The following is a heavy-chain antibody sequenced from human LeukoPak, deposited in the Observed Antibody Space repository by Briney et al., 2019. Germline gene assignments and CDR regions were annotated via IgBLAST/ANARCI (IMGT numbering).Heavy chain of an antibody. Sequence: SVKVSCKASGGTFSSYAISWVRQAPGHGLEWMGGIIPIFGTANYAQKFQGRVTITTDESTSTAYMELSSLRSEDTAVYYCAMDYMVRGVIIYFGYWGQGTLVTVSS. V-gene: IGHV1-69*05. CDR2: IIPIFGTA. D-gene: IGHD3-10*01. CDR3: AMDYMVRGVIIYFGY. CDR1: GGTFSSYA. J-gene: IGHJ4*02.